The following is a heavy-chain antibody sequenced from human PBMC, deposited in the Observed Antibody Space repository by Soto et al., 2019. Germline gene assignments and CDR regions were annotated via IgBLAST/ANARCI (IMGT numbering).Heavy chain of an antibody. Sequence: QVQLMQSGAEVKKPGASVKVSCKASGDTFTDYYIHWVRQAPGQGLEWMGTVNPSGGHTTYAQHSLGRVTMTRDTSTSTLYMELTSLTSDDPAIYYCARGGHVVVVTAALHYWGQGTLVTVSS. CDR2: VNPSGGHT. D-gene: IGHD2-21*02. CDR3: ARGGHVVVVTAALHY. J-gene: IGHJ4*02. CDR1: GDTFTDYY. V-gene: IGHV1-46*01.